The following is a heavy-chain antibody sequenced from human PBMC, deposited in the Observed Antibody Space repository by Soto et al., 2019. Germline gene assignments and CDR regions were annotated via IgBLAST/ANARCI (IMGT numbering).Heavy chain of an antibody. CDR2: IYSGGST. D-gene: IGHD3-16*01. CDR3: AGPGEQHRY. V-gene: IGHV3-66*01. Sequence: EVQLVESGGGLVQPGGSLRLSCAASGFTVSSNHMSWVRQAPGKGLEWVSLIYSGGSTYYADSVKGRFTFSRDNSKNTLYLQRNSLRAEDPAVYYCAGPGEQHRYWGQGTLVTVSS. J-gene: IGHJ4*02. CDR1: GFTVSSNH.